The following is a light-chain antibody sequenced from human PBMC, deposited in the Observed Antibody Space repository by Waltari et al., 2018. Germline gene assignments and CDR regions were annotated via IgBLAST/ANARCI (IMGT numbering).Light chain of an antibody. J-gene: IGLJ3*02. Sequence: QSALTQPRSVSGSPGQSVTISCTGTNSDVGGYNYVSWFQHHPGKAPKPSLYDVRHRPSGAPDRFSGSKSANTASLTISGLQTDDEAHYYCCSYGGNFLWVFGGGTKLTVL. V-gene: IGLV2-11*01. CDR3: CSYGGNFLWV. CDR1: NSDVGGYNY. CDR2: DVR.